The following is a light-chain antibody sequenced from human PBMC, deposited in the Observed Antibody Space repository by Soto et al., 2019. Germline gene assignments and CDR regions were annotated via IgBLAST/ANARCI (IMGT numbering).Light chain of an antibody. V-gene: IGKV1-39*01. CDR1: QSISNY. J-gene: IGKJ1*01. CDR3: QQSDDTPRT. CDR2: AAS. Sequence: DIRMTQSPSSLSASVGDRVTITCRASQSISNYLNWYQQKPGKAPKILIYAASSLQSGVPSRFSGSGSGTDFTLTISRLQPEDFATYYCQQSDDTPRTFGQGTKVDIK.